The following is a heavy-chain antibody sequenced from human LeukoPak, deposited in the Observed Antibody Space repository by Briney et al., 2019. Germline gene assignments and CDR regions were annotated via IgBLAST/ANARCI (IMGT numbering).Heavy chain of an antibody. D-gene: IGHD3-10*01. CDR1: GGSISSGGYY. CDR3: ARTADGSGSYSDY. V-gene: IGHV4-31*03. Sequence: TLSLTCTVSGGSISSGGYYWSWIRQHPGKGLEWIGYIYYSGSTYYNPSLKSRVTMSVDTSKNQFSLKLSSVTAADTAVYYCARTADGSGSYSDYWGQGTLVTVSS. CDR2: IYYSGST. J-gene: IGHJ4*02.